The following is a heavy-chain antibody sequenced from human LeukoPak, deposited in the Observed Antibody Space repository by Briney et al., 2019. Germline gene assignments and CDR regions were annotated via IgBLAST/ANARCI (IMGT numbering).Heavy chain of an antibody. CDR2: INWNGGST. V-gene: IGHV3-20*01. Sequence: PGGSLRLSCAASGFTFDDYGMSWVRQAPGKGLEWVSGINWNGGSTGYADSGKGRFTISRDNAKNSLYLQMNSLRAEDTALYHCARGGSSSWYYSLFDYWGQGTLVTVSS. CDR3: ARGGSSSWYYSLFDY. CDR1: GFTFDDYG. J-gene: IGHJ4*02. D-gene: IGHD6-13*01.